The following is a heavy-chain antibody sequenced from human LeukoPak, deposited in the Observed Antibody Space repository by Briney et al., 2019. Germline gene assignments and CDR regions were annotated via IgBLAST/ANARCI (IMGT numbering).Heavy chain of an antibody. CDR1: GGSISSGDYY. CDR2: IYYSGST. V-gene: IGHV4-30-4*02. CDR3: ARGWFGEYYFDY. D-gene: IGHD3-10*01. J-gene: IGHJ4*02. Sequence: SETLSLTCTVSGGSISSGDYYWSWIRQPPGKGLEWIGYIYYSGSTYYNPSLKSRVTISVDTSKNQFSLRLSSVSAADTAVYYCARGWFGEYYFDYWGQGTLVTVSS.